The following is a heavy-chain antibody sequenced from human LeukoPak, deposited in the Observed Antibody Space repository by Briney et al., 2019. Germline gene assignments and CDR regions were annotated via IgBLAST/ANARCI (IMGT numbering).Heavy chain of an antibody. J-gene: IGHJ2*01. D-gene: IGHD3-16*01. CDR3: ARGGGSDWYFDL. CDR1: GGSISSYY. Sequence: SETLSLTCTVSGGSISSYYWSWIRQPPGKGLEWIGRIYTSGSTNYNPSLKSRVAISVDTSKNQYSLKLSSVTAADTAVYYCARGGGSDWYFDLWGRGTLVTVSS. CDR2: IYTSGST. V-gene: IGHV4-4*08.